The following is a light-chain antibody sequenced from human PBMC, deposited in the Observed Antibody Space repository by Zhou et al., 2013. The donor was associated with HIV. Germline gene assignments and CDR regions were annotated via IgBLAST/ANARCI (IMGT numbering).Light chain of an antibody. CDR3: QHYGSSSLT. Sequence: EIVMTQSPATLSVSPGERVTLSCRASQTVVSNYLAWYQQKSGQAPRLLIYGASIRATAIPDRFSGSGSGTDFTLSISSLEPEDFAVYYCQHYGSSSLTFGGGTKVEIK. CDR1: QTVVSNY. CDR2: GAS. V-gene: IGKV3-20*01. J-gene: IGKJ4*01.